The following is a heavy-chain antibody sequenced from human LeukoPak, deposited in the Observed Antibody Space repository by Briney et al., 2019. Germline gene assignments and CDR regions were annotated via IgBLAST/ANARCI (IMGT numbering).Heavy chain of an antibody. J-gene: IGHJ4*02. D-gene: IGHD1-1*01. CDR2: ISSNGGST. CDR1: GFTFSSYA. CDR3: ARATGGHYDY. V-gene: IGHV3-64*01. Sequence: GGSLRLSCAASGFTFSSYAMHWVRQAPGKGLEYVSAISSNGGSTYYANSVKGRFTISRDNSENTLYLQMGSLRAEDMAVYYCARATGGHYDYWGQGTLVTVSS.